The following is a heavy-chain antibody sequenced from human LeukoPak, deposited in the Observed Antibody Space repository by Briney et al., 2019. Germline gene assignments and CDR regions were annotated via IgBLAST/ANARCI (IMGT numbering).Heavy chain of an antibody. V-gene: IGHV3-30*18. D-gene: IGHD6-13*01. CDR1: GFTFSSYG. CDR3: AKGGSSPTPYYYYMDV. CDR2: ISYDGSNK. Sequence: GGSLRLSCAASGFTFSSYGMHWVRQAPGKGLEWVAVISYDGSNKYYADSVKGRFTISRDNSKNTLYLQMNSLRAEDTAVYYCAKGGSSPTPYYYYMDVWGKGTTVTVSS. J-gene: IGHJ6*03.